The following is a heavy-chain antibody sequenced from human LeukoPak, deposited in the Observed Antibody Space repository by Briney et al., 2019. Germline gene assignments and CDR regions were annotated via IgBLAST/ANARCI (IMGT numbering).Heavy chain of an antibody. D-gene: IGHD6-13*01. CDR2: IKQDGSEK. V-gene: IGHV3-7*01. Sequence: GGSLRLSCAASGFTFSSYWMSWVRQVPGKGLEWVANIKQDGSEKYYVDSVKGRFTISRDNAKSSLYLQMNSLRAEDTAVYYCARRHQQLVPIGYYYYMDVWGKGTTVTVSS. CDR3: ARRHQQLVPIGYYYYMDV. CDR1: GFTFSSYW. J-gene: IGHJ6*03.